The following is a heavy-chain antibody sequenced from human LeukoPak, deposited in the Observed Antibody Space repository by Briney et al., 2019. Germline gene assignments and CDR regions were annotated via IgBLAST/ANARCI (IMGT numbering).Heavy chain of an antibody. CDR2: IYHSGST. Sequence: SETLSLTCAVSGGSISSNDWWTWVRQPPGKGLEWIGEIYHSGSTNYNPSLKSRVTISVDKSKNQFSLKLSSVTAADTAVYYCVRHYYYDSSGYESFWYFDLWGRGTLVTVSS. D-gene: IGHD3-22*01. CDR3: VRHYYYDSSGYESFWYFDL. J-gene: IGHJ2*01. CDR1: GGSISSNDW. V-gene: IGHV4-4*02.